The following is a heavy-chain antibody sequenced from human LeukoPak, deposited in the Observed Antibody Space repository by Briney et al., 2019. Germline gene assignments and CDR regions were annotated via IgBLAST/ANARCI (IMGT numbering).Heavy chain of an antibody. Sequence: GGSLRLSCAASGFTFSNSYMTWVRQAPGGGLEWVANIKADGREKFYVDSVKGRFTVSRDNAKNSLYLQMNSLRAEDTAVYYCGRGQGWLVDFWGQGTLVTVSS. D-gene: IGHD6-19*01. CDR1: GFTFSNSY. CDR2: IKADGREK. J-gene: IGHJ4*02. V-gene: IGHV3-7*05. CDR3: GRGQGWLVDF.